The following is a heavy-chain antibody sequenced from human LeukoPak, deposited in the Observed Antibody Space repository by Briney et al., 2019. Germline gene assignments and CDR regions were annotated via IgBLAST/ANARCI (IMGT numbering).Heavy chain of an antibody. CDR1: GYTFTGYY. J-gene: IGHJ5*02. CDR3: ARDPGGSTTYNWFDP. Sequence: ASVKVSCKASGYTFTGYYMHWVRQAPGQGLEWMGCINPNSGGTNYAQKFQGRVTMTRDTSISTAYMELSRLRSDDTAVYYCARDPGGSTTYNWFDPWGQGTLVTVSS. V-gene: IGHV1-2*02. D-gene: IGHD2-2*01. CDR2: INPNSGGT.